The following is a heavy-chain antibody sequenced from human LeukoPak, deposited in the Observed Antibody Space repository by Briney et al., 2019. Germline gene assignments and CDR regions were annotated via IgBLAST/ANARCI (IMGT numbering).Heavy chain of an antibody. CDR1: GYSISSGYY. CDR3: ARAMRGVTTSTVNYYYGMDV. CDR2: IYHSGST. D-gene: IGHD3-10*01. V-gene: IGHV4-38-2*02. J-gene: IGHJ6*02. Sequence: SETLSLTCTVSGYSISSGYYWGWIRQPPGKGLEWTGSIYHSGSTYYNPSLKSRVTISVDTSKNQFSLKLSSVTAADTAVYYCARAMRGVTTSTVNYYYGMDVWGQGTTVTVSS.